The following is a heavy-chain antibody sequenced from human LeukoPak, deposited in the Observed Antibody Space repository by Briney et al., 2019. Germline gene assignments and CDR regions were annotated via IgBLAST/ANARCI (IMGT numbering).Heavy chain of an antibody. CDR3: ARHDREWEVLDY. V-gene: IGHV4-4*09. CDR1: GGSISSYY. D-gene: IGHD1-26*01. J-gene: IGHJ4*02. Sequence: SETLSLTCTVSGGSISSYYWSWIRQPPGKGLEWIGYIYTSGSTHYNPSLRSRVTTSVDTSKNHISLRLSSVTATDTAVYYCARHDREWEVLDYWGQGTLVTVSS. CDR2: IYTSGST.